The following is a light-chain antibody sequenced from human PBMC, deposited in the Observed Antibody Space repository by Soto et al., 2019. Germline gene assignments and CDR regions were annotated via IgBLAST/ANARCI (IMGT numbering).Light chain of an antibody. CDR3: SSFTTTYFYV. CDR1: GGDIGAYNY. V-gene: IGLV2-14*01. Sequence: QSALTQPASVSGSLGQSITLSCTGSGGDIGAYNYVSWYQQHPGKAPKIIIYGVTHRPSGVSSRFSASKSAYTASLTISALQAEDEADYYCSSFTTTYFYVFGPGTKLTVL. CDR2: GVT. J-gene: IGLJ1*01.